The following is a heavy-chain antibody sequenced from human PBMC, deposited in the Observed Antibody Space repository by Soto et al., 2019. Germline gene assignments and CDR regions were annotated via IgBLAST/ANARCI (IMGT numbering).Heavy chain of an antibody. D-gene: IGHD3-3*01. Sequence: GESLKISCKGSGYSFTSYWISWVRQMPGKGLEWMGRIDPSDSYTNYSPSFQGHVTISADKSISTAYLQWSSLKASDTAMYYCARHGAYYDFWSGYYDYYYYYGMDVWGQGTTVTVSS. CDR1: GYSFTSYW. J-gene: IGHJ6*02. CDR3: ARHGAYYDFWSGYYDYYYYYGMDV. CDR2: IDPSDSYT. V-gene: IGHV5-10-1*01.